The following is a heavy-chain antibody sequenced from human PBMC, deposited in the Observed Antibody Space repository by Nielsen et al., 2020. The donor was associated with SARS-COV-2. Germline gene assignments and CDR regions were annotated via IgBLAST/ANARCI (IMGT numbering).Heavy chain of an antibody. J-gene: IGHJ4*02. CDR2: ISGSGGST. CDR1: GFTFSSYA. V-gene: IGHV3-23*01. CDR3: ARFYDYSSSWYEKSSFFYYFDY. D-gene: IGHD6-13*01. Sequence: GGSLRLSCAASGFTFSSYAMSWVRQAPGKGLEWVSAISGSGGSTYYADSVKGRFTISRDNAKNSLYLQMNSLRVEDTAVYYCARFYDYSSSWYEKSSFFYYFDYWGQGTLVTVSS.